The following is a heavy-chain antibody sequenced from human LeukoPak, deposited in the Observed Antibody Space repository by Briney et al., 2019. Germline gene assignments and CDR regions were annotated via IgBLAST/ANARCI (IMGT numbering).Heavy chain of an antibody. CDR2: ISVYNGNT. CDR1: ADNFSSYL. CDR3: ARISLPSPGIAVAADY. Sequence: ASVKVSCKSSADNFSSYLITWVRQATGQGLEWMGWISVYNGNTNYAQHLQGRVTMTTDTSTSTAYMELRSLRSDDTAVYYCARISLPSPGIAVAADYWGQGTLVTVSS. J-gene: IGHJ4*02. D-gene: IGHD6-19*01. V-gene: IGHV1-18*01.